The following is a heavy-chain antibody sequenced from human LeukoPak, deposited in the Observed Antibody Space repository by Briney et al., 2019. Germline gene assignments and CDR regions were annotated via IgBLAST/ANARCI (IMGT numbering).Heavy chain of an antibody. CDR2: INPNSGGT. CDR3: ARVRLTTNLLDY. CDR1: GYTFTGYY. D-gene: IGHD4-11*01. Sequence: ASVKVSCTASGYTFTGYYMHWVRQAPGQGLEWMGWINPNSGGTNYAQKFQGRVTMTRDTSISTAYMELSRLRSDDTAVYYCARVRLTTNLLDYWGQGTLVTVSS. V-gene: IGHV1-2*02. J-gene: IGHJ4*02.